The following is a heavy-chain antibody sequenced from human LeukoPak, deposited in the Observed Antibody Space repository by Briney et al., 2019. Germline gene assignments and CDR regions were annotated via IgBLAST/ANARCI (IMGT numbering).Heavy chain of an antibody. V-gene: IGHV3-20*01. CDR2: TNWNGGST. Sequence: GGSLRLSCAASGFTFDDYGMSWVRHVPGKGLEWVSGTNWNGGSTGYADSVKGRFTISRDNAKKSLYLQMNSLRAEDTALYHWARVSSGGSFYYFDYWGQGTLVTVSS. J-gene: IGHJ4*02. CDR1: GFTFDDYG. D-gene: IGHD6-19*01. CDR3: ARVSSGGSFYYFDY.